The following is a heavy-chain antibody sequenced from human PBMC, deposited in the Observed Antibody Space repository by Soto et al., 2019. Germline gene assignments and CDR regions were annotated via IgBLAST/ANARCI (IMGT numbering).Heavy chain of an antibody. CDR1: GFTFSSYA. CDR2: ISYDGSNK. CDR3: ARDLEYSTPFDY. D-gene: IGHD6-6*01. Sequence: QVQLVESGGGVVQPGRSLRLSCAASGFTFSSYAMHWVRQAPGKGLEWVAVISYDGSNKYYADSVKGRFTISRDNSKNTLYLQMNSLRAEDTAVYYCARDLEYSTPFDYWGQGTLVTVSS. J-gene: IGHJ4*02. V-gene: IGHV3-30-3*01.